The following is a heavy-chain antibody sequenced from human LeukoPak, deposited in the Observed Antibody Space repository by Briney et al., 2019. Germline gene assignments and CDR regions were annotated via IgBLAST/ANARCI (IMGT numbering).Heavy chain of an antibody. CDR3: ARVGRGFGEPKHHSRRYYYYYYMDV. CDR2: IYYSGST. J-gene: IGHJ6*03. D-gene: IGHD3-10*01. V-gene: IGHV4-59*01. CDR1: GGSISSYY. Sequence: SETLSLTCTVSGGSISSYYWSWIRQPPGKGLEWIGYIYYSGSTNYNPSLKSRVTISVDTSKNQFSLKLSSVTAADTAVYYCARVGRGFGEPKHHSRRYYYYYYMDVWGKGTTVTVSS.